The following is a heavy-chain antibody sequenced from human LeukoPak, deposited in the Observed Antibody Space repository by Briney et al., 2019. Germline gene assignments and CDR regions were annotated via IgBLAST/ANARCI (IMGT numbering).Heavy chain of an antibody. CDR3: ARARIGTSGTKSNRWFDP. CDR1: GFTVTTNY. J-gene: IGHJ5*02. CDR2: IYAGGET. Sequence: PGGSLRLSCAASGFTVTTNYMTWVRQAPGKGLEWVSYIYAGGETFYADSVKGRFSVSRDKSSNTLYLQMNSLSAEDTAFYYCARARIGTSGTKSNRWFDPWGQGILVTVAS. V-gene: IGHV3-66*02. D-gene: IGHD1-1*01.